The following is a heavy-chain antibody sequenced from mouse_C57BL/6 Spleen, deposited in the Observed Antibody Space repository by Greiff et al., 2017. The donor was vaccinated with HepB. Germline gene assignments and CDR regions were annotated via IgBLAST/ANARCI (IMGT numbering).Heavy chain of an antibody. J-gene: IGHJ2*01. V-gene: IGHV5-9-1*02. CDR1: GFTFSSYA. CDR2: ISSGGDYI. CDR3: TRDDYGSSDY. Sequence: EVKLEESGEGLVKPGGSLKLSCAASGFTFSSYAMSWVRQTPEKRLEWVAYISSGGDYIYYADTVKGRFTISRDNARNTLYLQMSSLKSEDTAMYYCTRDDYGSSDYWGQGTTLTVSS. D-gene: IGHD1-1*01.